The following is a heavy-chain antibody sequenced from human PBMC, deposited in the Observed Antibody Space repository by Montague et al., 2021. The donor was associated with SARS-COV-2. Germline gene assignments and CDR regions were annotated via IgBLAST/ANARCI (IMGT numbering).Heavy chain of an antibody. CDR1: GGSISSSSHY. V-gene: IGHV4-39*07. D-gene: IGHD3-3*01. CDR2: IYYSGST. CDR3: AGVEAQQRSHY. J-gene: IGHJ4*02. Sequence: SETLSLTCTVSGGSISSSSHYWSWLRQPPGKGLEWIGTIYYSGSTYYNPSVKSRVIISVDTSKNQFSLNLSSVTAADTAVYYCAGVEAQQRSHYWGQGTLVTVSS.